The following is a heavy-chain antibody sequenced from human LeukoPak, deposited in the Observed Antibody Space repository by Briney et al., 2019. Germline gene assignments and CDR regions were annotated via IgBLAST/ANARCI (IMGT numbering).Heavy chain of an antibody. CDR1: GFTFSSYG. V-gene: IGHV3-33*06. CDR3: AKGKVDTAMAHFDY. J-gene: IGHJ4*02. D-gene: IGHD5-18*01. CDR2: IWYDGSNK. Sequence: PGGSLRLSCAASGFTFSSYGMHWVRQAPGKGLEWVAVIWYDGSNKYYADSVKGRFTISRDNSKNTLYLQMNSLRAEDTAVYYCAKGKVDTAMAHFDYWGQGTLVTVFS.